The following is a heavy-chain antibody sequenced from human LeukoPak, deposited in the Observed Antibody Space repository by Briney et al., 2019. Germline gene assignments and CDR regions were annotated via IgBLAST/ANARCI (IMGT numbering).Heavy chain of an antibody. CDR3: ARSIGTYHHGSGRTYYYYYMDV. V-gene: IGHV4-4*07. CDR2: IYTSGST. J-gene: IGHJ6*03. Sequence: SETLSLTCTVSGGSISSYYWSWIRQPAGKGLEWIGRIYTSGSTNYNPSLKSRVTMSVDTSKNQFSLRLSSVTAADTAVYYRARSIGTYHHGSGRTYYYYYMDVWGKGTTVT. D-gene: IGHD3-10*01. CDR1: GGSISSYY.